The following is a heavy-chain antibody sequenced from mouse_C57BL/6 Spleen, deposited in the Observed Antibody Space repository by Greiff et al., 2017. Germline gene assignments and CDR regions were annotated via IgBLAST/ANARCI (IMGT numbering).Heavy chain of an antibody. CDR1: GYAFTNYL. CDR2: INPGSGGT. CDR3: ARGEGGYWYFDV. J-gene: IGHJ1*03. V-gene: IGHV1-54*01. Sequence: QVQLKQSGAELVRPGTSVKVSCKASGYAFTNYLIEWVKQRPGQGLEWIGVINPGSGGTNYNEKFKGKATLTADKSSSTAYMQLSSLTSEDSAVYFCARGEGGYWYFDVWGTGTTVTVSS.